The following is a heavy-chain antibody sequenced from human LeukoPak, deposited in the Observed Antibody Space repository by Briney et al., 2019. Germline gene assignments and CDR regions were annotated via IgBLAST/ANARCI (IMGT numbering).Heavy chain of an antibody. V-gene: IGHV1-18*04. CDR1: GYTFTGYY. D-gene: IGHD3-16*01. CDR3: ARGLRGTSFDY. CDR2: ISAYNGNT. J-gene: IGHJ4*02. Sequence: ASVKVSCKASGYTFTGYYIHWVRQAPGQGLEWMGWISAYNGNTNYAQKLQGRVTMTTDTSTSTAYMELRSLRSDDTAVYYCARGLRGTSFDYWGQGTLVTVSS.